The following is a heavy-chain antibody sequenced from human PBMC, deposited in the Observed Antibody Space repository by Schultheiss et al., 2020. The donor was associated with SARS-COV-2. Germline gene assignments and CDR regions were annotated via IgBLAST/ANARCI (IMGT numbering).Heavy chain of an antibody. D-gene: IGHD6-25*01. V-gene: IGHV3-30*06. CDR1: GFTFSSYG. CDR2: ISYDGSNK. CDR3: ARAGGKYYYYYGMDV. Sequence: GGSLRLSCAASGFTFSSYGMHWVRQAPGKGLEWVTLISYDGSNKYYADSVKGRFTISRDNSKNTLYLQMNSLRAEDTAVYYCARAGGKYYYYYGMDVWGHGTSVTVSS. J-gene: IGHJ6*02.